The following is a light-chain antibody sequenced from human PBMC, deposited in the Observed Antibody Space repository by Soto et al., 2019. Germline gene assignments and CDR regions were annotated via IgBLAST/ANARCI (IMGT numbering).Light chain of an antibody. Sequence: EIVLTQSPATLYLSPGETATLSCRAIQSVSSSYLAWYQQKPGQAPRLLIYDASNRATGIPARFSGSGSGTDFTLTISSLEPEDFAVYYCQQRSNWPPITFGQGTKVDI. CDR1: QSVSSSY. V-gene: IGKV3-11*01. CDR2: DAS. CDR3: QQRSNWPPIT. J-gene: IGKJ1*01.